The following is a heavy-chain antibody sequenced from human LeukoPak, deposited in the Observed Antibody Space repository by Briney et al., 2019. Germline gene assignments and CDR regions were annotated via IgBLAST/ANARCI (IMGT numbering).Heavy chain of an antibody. Sequence: PGGSLRLSCAASGFTFSSYGMHWVRQAPGKGLEWVAVISYDGSNKYYADAVTGRFTISRDNSKNTLYLQMNSLRAEDTAVYYCAKGQRPGRYYYYGMDVWGQGTTVTVSS. CDR1: GFTFSSYG. V-gene: IGHV3-30*18. J-gene: IGHJ6*02. CDR2: ISYDGSNK. CDR3: AKGQRPGRYYYYGMDV. D-gene: IGHD2-2*01.